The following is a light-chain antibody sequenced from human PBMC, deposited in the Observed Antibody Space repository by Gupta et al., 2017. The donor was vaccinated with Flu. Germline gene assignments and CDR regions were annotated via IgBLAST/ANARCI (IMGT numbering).Light chain of an antibody. V-gene: IGKV3-15*01. Sequence: PATLSVTPGDRATLTCRASESVRNNLAWFQQKHGQAPRLLILGASFRGTGVPDRFSGSGSGTDFTLTISGLQSEDVAVYYCQQYHSWPMTFGQGTRVDIK. CDR3: QQYHSWPMT. J-gene: IGKJ1*01. CDR2: GAS. CDR1: ESVRNN.